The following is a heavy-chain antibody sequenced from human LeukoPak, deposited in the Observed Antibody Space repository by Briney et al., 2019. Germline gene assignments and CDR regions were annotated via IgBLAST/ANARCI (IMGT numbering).Heavy chain of an antibody. J-gene: IGHJ4*02. CDR2: IYWNDDK. Sequence: SGPTLVNPTQTLTLTCTFSGFSLSTSGVGVGWIRQPPGKALEWLALIYWNDDKRYSPSLKSRLTITKDTSKNQVVLTMTNMVPVDTATYYCAHQPSSSWYFDYWGQGTLVTVSS. D-gene: IGHD6-13*01. CDR3: AHQPSSSWYFDY. CDR1: GFSLSTSGVG. V-gene: IGHV2-5*01.